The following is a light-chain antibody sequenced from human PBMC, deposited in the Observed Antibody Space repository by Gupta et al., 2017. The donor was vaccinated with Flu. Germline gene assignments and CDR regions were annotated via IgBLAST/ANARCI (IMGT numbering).Light chain of an antibody. Sequence: SSDVGRSNSVSWYQQHPGKAPNLIIYDVSSRPSGVSSRFSGSKSGNTASLTIAGLQSEDETDYYCSSYTSTNTFYVFGTGTKVTVL. CDR2: DVS. V-gene: IGLV2-14*04. CDR1: SSDVGRSNS. CDR3: SSYTSTNTFYV. J-gene: IGLJ1*01.